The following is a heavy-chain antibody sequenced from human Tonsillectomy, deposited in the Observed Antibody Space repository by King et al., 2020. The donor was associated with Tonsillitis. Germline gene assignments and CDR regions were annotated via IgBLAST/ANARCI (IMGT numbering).Heavy chain of an antibody. Sequence: QLVQSGAEVKKPGASVKVSCKASGYTFTSYDINWVRQATGQGLEWMGWMNPNSGNTGYAQKVQGRVTMTRNTSISRAYMELSSLRSEDTAVYYCARDIVVVPADYYYYGMDVWGQGTTVTVSS. J-gene: IGHJ6*02. CDR3: ARDIVVVPADYYYYGMDV. CDR1: GYTFTSYD. D-gene: IGHD2-2*01. V-gene: IGHV1-8*01. CDR2: MNPNSGNT.